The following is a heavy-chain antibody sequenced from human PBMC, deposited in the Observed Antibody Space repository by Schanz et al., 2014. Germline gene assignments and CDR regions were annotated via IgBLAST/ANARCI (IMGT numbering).Heavy chain of an antibody. CDR3: ASPSGYSYYGTYFDF. CDR1: GFTFSSYA. D-gene: IGHD1-26*01. Sequence: QVQLLQFGGGVVQPGRSLRLSCAASGFTFSSYAMHWVRQAPGKGLEWVALISNDGSIKYYADSVEGRFTISRDNSRNTLYLQMNSLTTEDTAVYYCASPSGYSYYGTYFDFWGQGTLVTVSS. CDR2: ISNDGSIK. V-gene: IGHV3-30-3*01. J-gene: IGHJ4*02.